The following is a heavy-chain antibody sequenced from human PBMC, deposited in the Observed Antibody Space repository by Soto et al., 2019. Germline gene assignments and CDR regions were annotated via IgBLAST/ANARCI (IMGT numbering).Heavy chain of an antibody. D-gene: IGHD6-19*01. V-gene: IGHV1-3*01. CDR1: GYTFTSYA. CDR2: INAGNGNT. Sequence: ASVKVSCKASGYTFTSYAMHWVRQAPGQRLEWMGWINAGNGNTKYSPKFQGRVTITRDTSASTAYMELSSLRSEDTAVYYCARDGAVAGLDAFDIWGQGTMVTVSS. J-gene: IGHJ3*02. CDR3: ARDGAVAGLDAFDI.